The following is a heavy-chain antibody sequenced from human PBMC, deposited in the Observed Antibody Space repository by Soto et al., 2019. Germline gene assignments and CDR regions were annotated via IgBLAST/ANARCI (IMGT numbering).Heavy chain of an antibody. V-gene: IGHV1-46*02. CDR2: INPSGGST. J-gene: IGHJ4*02. CDR1: GYTFNTFY. Sequence: QVQLVQSGAEVKKPGASVKVSCKASGYTFNTFYIHWVRQAPGQGLEWMGIINPSGGSTTYAQKFQGRVTMTRDRSTSTVYMELSSLRSEDTALYYCARSDFDWLSQARYYFDYWGQGTLVTVSS. CDR3: ARSDFDWLSQARYYFDY. D-gene: IGHD3-9*01.